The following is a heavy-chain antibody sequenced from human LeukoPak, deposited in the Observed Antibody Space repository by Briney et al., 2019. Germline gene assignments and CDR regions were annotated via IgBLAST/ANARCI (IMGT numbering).Heavy chain of an antibody. Sequence: GGSLRLSCAASGFTFSDHYIDWVRQAPGKGLEWVGRSRDKGNSYTTAYAASVRGGFTISRDDSKNSLYLQMNSLRAEDTAVYYCAELGITMIGGVWGKGTTVTISS. J-gene: IGHJ6*04. CDR2: SRDKGNSYTT. V-gene: IGHV3-72*01. D-gene: IGHD3-10*02. CDR3: AELGITMIGGV. CDR1: GFTFSDHY.